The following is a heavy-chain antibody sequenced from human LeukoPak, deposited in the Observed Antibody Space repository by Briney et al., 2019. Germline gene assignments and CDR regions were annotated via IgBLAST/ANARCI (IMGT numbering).Heavy chain of an antibody. J-gene: IGHJ4*02. CDR3: ARSGSGYFDY. Sequence: GGSLRLSCAASGITLSIYWMSWVRQAPGKGLEWVANIKQVGSEKYYVDSVRGRFTISRDNAKNSLYLQMNNLRAEDTAVYYCARSGSGYFDYWGQGTLVTVSS. CDR1: GITLSIYW. V-gene: IGHV3-7*03. CDR2: IKQVGSEK.